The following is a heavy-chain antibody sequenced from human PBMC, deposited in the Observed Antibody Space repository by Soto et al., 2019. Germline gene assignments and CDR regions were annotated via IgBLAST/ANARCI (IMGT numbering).Heavy chain of an antibody. Sequence: QVQLVQSGAEVKKPGSTVKVSCKASEDTFSTYTMSWVRQAPGQGLEWMGRIIPDLGIANYAQKFQGRVTITADRSTNTAYMELSSLRCEDTAVYYCARDGSDDAFEDWGQGTLVTVSS. V-gene: IGHV1-69*08. D-gene: IGHD1-26*01. CDR3: ARDGSDDAFED. J-gene: IGHJ4*02. CDR2: IIPDLGIA. CDR1: EDTFSTYT.